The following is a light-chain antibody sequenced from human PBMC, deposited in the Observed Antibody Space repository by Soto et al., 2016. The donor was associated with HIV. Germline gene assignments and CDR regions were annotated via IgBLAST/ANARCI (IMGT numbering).Light chain of an antibody. V-gene: IGLV3-21*02. CDR3: QVWDNISGHTYV. Sequence: SYVLTQPPSVSVASGETATITCGGDNIGTKAVHWCQQRPGQAPVLVLFDDSDRPSGIPERFSASKSQNTATLIIRRVEAGDEADFYXQVWDNISGHTYVFGTGTKVTVL. CDR2: DDS. J-gene: IGLJ1*01. CDR1: NIGTKA.